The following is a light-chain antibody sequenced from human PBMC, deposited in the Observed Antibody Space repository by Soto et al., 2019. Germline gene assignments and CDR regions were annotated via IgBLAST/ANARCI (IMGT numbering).Light chain of an antibody. CDR2: DVS. Sequence: PELTKPASGNRVPGQSIRISKKRASGDVGGYNHVSWYQQHPGKAPKLLIYDVSNRPSGVSNRYSASKSGNTASLTISGLQAEDEADYYCKSFATTFYVFGTGTKVTVL. V-gene: IGLV2-14*03. J-gene: IGLJ1*01. CDR3: KSFATTFYV. CDR1: SGDVGGYNH.